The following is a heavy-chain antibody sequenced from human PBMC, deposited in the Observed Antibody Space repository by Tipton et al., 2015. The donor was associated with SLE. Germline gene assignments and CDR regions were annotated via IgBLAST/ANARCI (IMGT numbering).Heavy chain of an antibody. CDR1: GGSISSGDYY. CDR2: TYYSGST. D-gene: IGHD3-22*01. Sequence: TLSLTCTVSGGSISSGDYYWSWIRQPPGKGLEWIGYTYYSGSTYYNPSLKSRVTISVDTSKNQFSLKLSSVTAADTAAYYCARVTRRWDDSSGYQVAFDIWGQGTMVTVSS. CDR3: ARVTRRWDDSSGYQVAFDI. J-gene: IGHJ3*02. V-gene: IGHV4-30-4*02.